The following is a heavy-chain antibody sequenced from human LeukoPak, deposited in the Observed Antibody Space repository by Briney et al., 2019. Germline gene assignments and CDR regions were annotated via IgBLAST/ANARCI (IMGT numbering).Heavy chain of an antibody. CDR2: ISSSGDST. CDR3: AKATGMLRYFDWLIDY. D-gene: IGHD3-9*01. V-gene: IGHV3-23*01. J-gene: IGHJ4*02. CDR1: GLTFRSYA. Sequence: GGSLHLSCAGSGLTFRSYAMSWVRQAPGKGPGGVSGISSSGDSTFYAVSVKGRFTISRDNSKNTLYLQVNSLRAEDTAVYYCAKATGMLRYFDWLIDYWGQGTLVTVSS.